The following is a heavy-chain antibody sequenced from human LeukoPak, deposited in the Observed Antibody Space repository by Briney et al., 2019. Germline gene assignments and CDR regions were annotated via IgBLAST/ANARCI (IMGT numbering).Heavy chain of an antibody. CDR2: ISSSSYI. CDR1: GFTFSSYS. Sequence: GGSLRLSCAASGFTFSSYSMNWVRQAPGRGLEWVSSISSSSYIYYADSVKGRFTISRDNAKNSLYLQMNSLRAEDTAVYYCARDGTAVTPFDYWGQGTLDTVSS. J-gene: IGHJ4*02. V-gene: IGHV3-21*01. CDR3: ARDGTAVTPFDY. D-gene: IGHD4-17*01.